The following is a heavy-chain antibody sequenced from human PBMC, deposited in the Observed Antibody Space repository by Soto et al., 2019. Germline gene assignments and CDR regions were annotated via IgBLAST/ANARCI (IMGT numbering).Heavy chain of an antibody. D-gene: IGHD3-22*01. CDR2: ISSDGSNK. Sequence: PGGSLRLSCAASGFTFSSFAMHWVRQTPARGLEWVAVISSDGSNKYYADSVKGRFTISRDNSKNTLYLQMNSLRADDSAVYYCASPDSYFEYWGQGTLVTVSS. CDR3: ASPDSYFEY. CDR1: GFTFSSFA. J-gene: IGHJ4*02. V-gene: IGHV3-30-3*01.